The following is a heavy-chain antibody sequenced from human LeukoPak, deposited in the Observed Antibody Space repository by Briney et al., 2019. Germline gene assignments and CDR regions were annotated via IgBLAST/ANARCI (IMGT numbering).Heavy chain of an antibody. D-gene: IGHD6-13*01. CDR3: ALNLAAAGTWYDY. CDR1: GGTFSSHA. J-gene: IGHJ4*02. V-gene: IGHV1-69*05. Sequence: SVKVSCKASGGTFSSHAISWVRQAPGQGLEWMGGIIPIFGTANYAQKFQGRVTITTDESTSTAYMELSSLRSEDTAVYYCALNLAAAGTWYDYWGQGTLVTASS. CDR2: IIPIFGTA.